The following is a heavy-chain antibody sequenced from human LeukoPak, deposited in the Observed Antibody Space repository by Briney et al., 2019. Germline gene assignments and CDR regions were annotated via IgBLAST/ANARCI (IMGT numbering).Heavy chain of an antibody. CDR3: ARSDGAGATDY. CDR1: GGSISSSSYY. J-gene: IGHJ4*02. D-gene: IGHD1-26*01. V-gene: IGHV4-39*01. Sequence: ASETLSLTCTVSGGSISSSSYYWGWIRQPPGKGLEWIGSIYYSGSTYYNPSLKSRVTISVDTSKNQFSLKLSSVTAADTAVYYCARSDGAGATDYWGQGTLVTVSS. CDR2: IYYSGST.